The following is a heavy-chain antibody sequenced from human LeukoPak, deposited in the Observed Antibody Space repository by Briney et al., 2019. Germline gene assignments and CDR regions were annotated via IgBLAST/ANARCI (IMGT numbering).Heavy chain of an antibody. D-gene: IGHD6-19*01. CDR2: IYYSETTGTT. V-gene: IGHV4-39*07. Sequence: SETLSLTCSVSGVSIRSSNDYWGWIRQPPGKGLEWIGSIYYSETTGTTYYNPSLRSRVTMSVDASKNQFSLKLTSVTAADTAVYYCAGEGLAGSNYFDYWGQGTLVTVSS. J-gene: IGHJ4*02. CDR3: AGEGLAGSNYFDY. CDR1: GVSIRSSNDY.